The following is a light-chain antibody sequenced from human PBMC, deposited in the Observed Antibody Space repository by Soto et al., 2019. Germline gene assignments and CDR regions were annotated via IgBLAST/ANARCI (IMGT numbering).Light chain of an antibody. J-gene: IGKJ5*01. V-gene: IGKV3-11*01. Sequence: ELVLTQSPGTLSLSPGERATLSCRVGHSVSSSYLAWYQQKPGQAPRLLIYDASNRATGIPARFTGSGSGTDFNLTISTLEPEDFAVYYCQQRQYWPPITFGQGTRLEIK. CDR1: HSVSSSY. CDR3: QQRQYWPPIT. CDR2: DAS.